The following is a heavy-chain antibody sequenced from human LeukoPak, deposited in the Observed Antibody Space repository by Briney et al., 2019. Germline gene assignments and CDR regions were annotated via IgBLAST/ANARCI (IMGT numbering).Heavy chain of an antibody. Sequence: PGESLKISCKGSGYSFTSYWIGWVRQMPGKGLEWMGIIYPGDSDIRYSPSFQGQVTISADKSISTTYLQWSSLKASDTAMHYCARLTMTTRPRYYFDYWGQGTLVTVSS. V-gene: IGHV5-51*01. CDR1: GYSFTSYW. CDR3: ARLTMTTRPRYYFDY. J-gene: IGHJ4*02. D-gene: IGHD4-11*01. CDR2: IYPGDSDI.